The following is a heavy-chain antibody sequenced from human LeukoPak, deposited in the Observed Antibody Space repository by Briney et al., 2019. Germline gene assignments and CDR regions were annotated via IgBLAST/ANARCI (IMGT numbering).Heavy chain of an antibody. Sequence: GGSLRLSCAASGFTFSTFALHWVRQAPGKGLEWVAFIRYDGSNEYYADSVKGRFTISRDNSKNTLYLQMNSLRAEDTAVYYCAKDRRRYYDILTGYYTGYNWFDPWGQGTLVTVSS. CDR1: GFTFSTFA. V-gene: IGHV3-30*02. D-gene: IGHD3-9*01. CDR3: AKDRRRYYDILTGYYTGYNWFDP. CDR2: IRYDGSNE. J-gene: IGHJ5*02.